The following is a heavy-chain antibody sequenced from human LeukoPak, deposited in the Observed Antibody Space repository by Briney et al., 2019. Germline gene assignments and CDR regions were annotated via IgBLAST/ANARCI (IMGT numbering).Heavy chain of an antibody. J-gene: IGHJ4*02. CDR1: GFTFNNYA. V-gene: IGHV3-23*01. CDR3: ARGGLFRETDY. Sequence: GGSLRLSCAASGFTFNNYAMTWVRQAPGKGLEWVSTINTGGGTYYAASVKGRFTLSRENSRNTLYLQMNSLRAEDTAVYYCARGGLFRETDYWGQGTLVTVSS. CDR2: INTGGGT.